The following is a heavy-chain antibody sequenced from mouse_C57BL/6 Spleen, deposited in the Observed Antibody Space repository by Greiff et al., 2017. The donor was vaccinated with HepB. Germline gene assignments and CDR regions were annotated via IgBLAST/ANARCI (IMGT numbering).Heavy chain of an antibody. CDR2: IDPSDSYT. V-gene: IGHV1-69*01. CDR3: ASSGLVTGVWYFDV. CDR1: GYTFTSYW. J-gene: IGHJ1*03. D-gene: IGHD2-2*01. Sequence: QVQLQQSGAELVMPGASVKLSCKASGYTFTSYWMHWVKQRPGQGLEWIGEIDPSDSYTNYNQKFKGKSTLTVDKSSSTAYMQLSSLTSEDSAVYYCASSGLVTGVWYFDVWGTGTTVTVSS.